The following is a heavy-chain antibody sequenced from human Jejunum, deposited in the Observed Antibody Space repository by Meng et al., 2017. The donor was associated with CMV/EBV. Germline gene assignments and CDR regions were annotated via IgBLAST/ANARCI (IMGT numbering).Heavy chain of an antibody. Sequence: ASISSHYWSWIRQPPGKGLEWIGYIYYSGNTDYNPSLKSRVTILLDKSKNQVSLKLNSVTAADTAVYYCAKDTEPAGAPHYFAFDIWGQGSKVTVSS. V-gene: IGHV4-59*11. CDR3: AKDTEPAGAPHYFAFDI. CDR1: ASISSHY. D-gene: IGHD1-26*01. CDR2: IYYSGNT. J-gene: IGHJ3*02.